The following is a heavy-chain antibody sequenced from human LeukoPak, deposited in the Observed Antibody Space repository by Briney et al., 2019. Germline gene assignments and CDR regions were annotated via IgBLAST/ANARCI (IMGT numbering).Heavy chain of an antibody. CDR3: ASTEHSSGYYSYWFDP. CDR1: GGTFSSYA. Sequence: ASVKVSCKASGGTFSSYAISWVRQAPGQGLEWMGGIIPIFGTANYAQKFQGRVTITTDESTSTAYMELSSLRSEDTAVYYCASTEHSSGYYSYWFDPWGQGTLVTVSS. D-gene: IGHD3-22*01. CDR2: IIPIFGTA. J-gene: IGHJ5*02. V-gene: IGHV1-69*05.